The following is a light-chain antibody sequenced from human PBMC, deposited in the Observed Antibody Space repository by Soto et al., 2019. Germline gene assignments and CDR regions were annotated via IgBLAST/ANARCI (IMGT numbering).Light chain of an antibody. CDR1: SSNIGAGSD. CDR3: QSYDYSLSGYV. V-gene: IGLV1-40*01. Sequence: QSVLTQPPSVSGAPGQRVTISCTGSSSNIGAGSDVHWYQQLPGTVPKLLIFANINRPSGVPDRFSASKSGTSASLAITGXXADDXAXXXCQSYDYSLSGYVFGTGTKLTVL. CDR2: ANI. J-gene: IGLJ1*01.